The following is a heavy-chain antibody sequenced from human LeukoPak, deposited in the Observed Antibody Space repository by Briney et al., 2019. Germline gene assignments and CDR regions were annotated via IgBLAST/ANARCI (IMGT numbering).Heavy chain of an antibody. CDR2: ISYDGSNK. Sequence: PGRSLRLSCAASGFTFSSYGMHWVRQAPGKGLEWVAVISYDGSNKYYADSVKGRFTISRDNSKNTLYLQMNSLRAEDTAVYYCAKGFSLGFDYWGQGTLVTVSS. J-gene: IGHJ4*02. V-gene: IGHV3-30*18. CDR3: AKGFSLGFDY. D-gene: IGHD3-16*01. CDR1: GFTFSSYG.